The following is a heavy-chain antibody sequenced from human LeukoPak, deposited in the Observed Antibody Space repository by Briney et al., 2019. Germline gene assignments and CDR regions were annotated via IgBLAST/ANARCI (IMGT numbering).Heavy chain of an antibody. D-gene: IGHD2-21*01. V-gene: IGHV3-23*01. Sequence: GGTLRLSCVASGFTFDTYGMSWVRQAPGKGLEWVSGISGSGGSTYYADSAKGRFTISRDNSKNTLYLQMISLRAEDTAVYYCAKVKYSLRNYFDYWGQGTLVTVSS. CDR2: ISGSGGST. J-gene: IGHJ4*02. CDR3: AKVKYSLRNYFDY. CDR1: GFTFDTYG.